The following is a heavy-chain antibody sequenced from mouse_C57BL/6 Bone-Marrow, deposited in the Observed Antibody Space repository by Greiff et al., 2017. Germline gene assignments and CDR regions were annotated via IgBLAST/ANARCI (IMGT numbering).Heavy chain of an antibody. D-gene: IGHD1-1*01. J-gene: IGHJ1*03. CDR1: GYTFTDYN. V-gene: IGHV1-18*01. CDR3: ARSGPHYYGRRYFDV. CDR2: INPNNGGT. Sequence: VQLQQSGPELVKPGASVKIPCKASGYTFTDYNMDWVKQSHGKSLEWIGDINPNNGGTIYNQKFKGKATLTVDKSSSTAYMELRSLTSEDTAVYYCARSGPHYYGRRYFDVWGTGTTVTVSS.